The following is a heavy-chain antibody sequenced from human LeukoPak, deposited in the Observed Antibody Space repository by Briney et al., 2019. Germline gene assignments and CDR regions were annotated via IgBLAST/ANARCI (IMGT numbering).Heavy chain of an antibody. CDR2: IYYSGST. V-gene: IGHV4-59*08. D-gene: IGHD6-19*01. CDR3: AAAGYSSGWYGDYYYGMDV. CDR1: GGSISSYY. Sequence: SETLSLTCTVSGGSISSYYWSWVRQPPGKGLEWIGYIYYSGSTNYNPSLKSRVTISVDTSKNQFSLKLSSVTAADTAVYYCAAAGYSSGWYGDYYYGMDVWGQGTTVTVSS. J-gene: IGHJ6*02.